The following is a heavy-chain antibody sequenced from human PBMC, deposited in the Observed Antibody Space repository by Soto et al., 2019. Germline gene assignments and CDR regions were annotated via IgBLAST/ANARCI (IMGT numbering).Heavy chain of an antibody. CDR3: ARDRSNSPDYFDY. CDR2: IYSSGST. J-gene: IGHJ4*02. D-gene: IGHD1-1*01. V-gene: IGHV4-30-4*01. Sequence: LSLTCTVSGGSISSGGYYWSWIRQPPGEGLEWIGYIYSSGSTSYNPSLKSRLTISIDTSKNQFSLTLTSVSAADTAVYYCARDRSNSPDYFDYWGQGTLVTVSS. CDR1: GGSISSGGYY.